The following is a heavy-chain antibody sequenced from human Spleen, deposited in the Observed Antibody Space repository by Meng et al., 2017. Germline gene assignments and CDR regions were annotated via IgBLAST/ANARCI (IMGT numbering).Heavy chain of an antibody. Sequence: QVQLVQSGAEVKKPGASVKVSCKASGYTFTSYDINWVRQATGQGLEWMGWMNPNSGNTGYAQKFQGRVTMTRNTSISTAYMELSSLRSEDTAMYYCATTQPSRWVIVDYWGQGTLVTVSS. D-gene: IGHD2/OR15-2a*01. CDR1: GYTFTSYD. J-gene: IGHJ4*02. CDR2: MNPNSGNT. V-gene: IGHV1-8*01. CDR3: ATTQPSRWVIVDY.